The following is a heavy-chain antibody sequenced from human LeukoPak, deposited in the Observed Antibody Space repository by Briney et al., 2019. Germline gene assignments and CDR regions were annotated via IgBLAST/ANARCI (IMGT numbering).Heavy chain of an antibody. CDR1: GGSISSRDAY. Sequence: SETLSLTCTVSGGSISSRDAYWGWIRQPPGKGPEWVGTIYYTGGSYYNSSLKSRVTFSVDTSKNQISLTLKSVTAADTAVYYCGRLGTYGHSYGYVDYWGQGALVTVSS. CDR2: IYYTGGS. J-gene: IGHJ4*02. CDR3: GRLGTYGHSYGYVDY. V-gene: IGHV4-39*01. D-gene: IGHD5-18*01.